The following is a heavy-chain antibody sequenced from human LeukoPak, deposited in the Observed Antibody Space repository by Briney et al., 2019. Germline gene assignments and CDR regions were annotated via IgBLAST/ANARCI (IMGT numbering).Heavy chain of an antibody. CDR3: ARGRTMVRGVFHYGFAP. J-gene: IGHJ5*02. V-gene: IGHV4-34*01. CDR2: INHSGST. Sequence: SETLSLTCAVYGGSFSGYYWSWIRQPPGKGLEWIGEINHSGSTNYNPSLKSRVTISVDTSKNQFSLKLSSVTAAYTAVYYCARGRTMVRGVFHYGFAPWGQGTLVTVSS. CDR1: GGSFSGYY. D-gene: IGHD3-10*01.